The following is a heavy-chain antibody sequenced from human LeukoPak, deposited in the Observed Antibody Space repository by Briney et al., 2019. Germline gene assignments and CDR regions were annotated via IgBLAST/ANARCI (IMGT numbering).Heavy chain of an antibody. CDR1: GITFSSYA. J-gene: IGHJ4*02. CDR3: ATQSGPGSTFDY. V-gene: IGHV3-23*01. Sequence: PGGSLRLSCAASGITFSSYAMSWVRQAPGKGLEWVSGISGSGGSTYYADSVKGRFTISRDNSKNTLYLQMNSLRAEDTAVYYCATQSGPGSTFDYWGQGTLVTVPS. D-gene: IGHD5-12*01. CDR2: ISGSGGST.